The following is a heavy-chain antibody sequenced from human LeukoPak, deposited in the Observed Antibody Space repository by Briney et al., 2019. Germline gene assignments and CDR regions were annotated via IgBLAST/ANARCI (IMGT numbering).Heavy chain of an antibody. D-gene: IGHD6-13*01. CDR2: ISAYNGNT. CDR3: AKDMSPGSSSWYYFDY. J-gene: IGHJ4*02. V-gene: IGHV1-18*01. Sequence: ASVKVSCKASGYTFTSYGISWVRQAPGQGLEWMGWISAYNGNTNYAQKLQGRVTMTTDTSTSTAYMELRSLRSDDTALYYCAKDMSPGSSSWYYFDYWGQGTLVTVSS. CDR1: GYTFTSYG.